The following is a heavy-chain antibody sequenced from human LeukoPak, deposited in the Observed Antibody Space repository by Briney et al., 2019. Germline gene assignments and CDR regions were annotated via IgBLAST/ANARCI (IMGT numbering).Heavy chain of an antibody. D-gene: IGHD3-3*01. J-gene: IGHJ3*02. CDR1: GGSVSSGSYY. V-gene: IGHV4-61*01. CDR2: IYYSGST. CDR3: ARDRAYYDFWSGYYSQNAFDI. Sequence: PSETLSLTCTVSGGSVSSGSYYWSWIRQPPGTGLEWLGYIYYSGSTNYNPSLKSRVTISVDTSKNQFSLKLSSVTAADTAVYYCARDRAYYDFWSGYYSQNAFDIWGQGTMVTVSS.